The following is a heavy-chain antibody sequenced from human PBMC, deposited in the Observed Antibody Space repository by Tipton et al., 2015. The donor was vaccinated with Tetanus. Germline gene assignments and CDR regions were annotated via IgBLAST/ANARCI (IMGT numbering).Heavy chain of an antibody. J-gene: IGHJ4*02. CDR1: GFTFSSYS. CDR2: ISGSGGST. V-gene: IGHV3-23*01. CDR3: AKDWVATVTTYSDY. D-gene: IGHD4-17*01. Sequence: SLRLSCAASGFTFSSYSMNWVRQAPGKGLEWVSAISGSGGSTYYADSVKGRVTISRDNSKNTLYLQMNSLRAEDTAVYYCAKDWVATVTTYSDYWGQGTLVTVSS.